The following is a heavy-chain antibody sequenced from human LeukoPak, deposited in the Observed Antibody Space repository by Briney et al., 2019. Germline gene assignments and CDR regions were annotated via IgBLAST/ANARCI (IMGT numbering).Heavy chain of an antibody. CDR3: ARAIEVGAMTPFDY. J-gene: IGHJ4*02. Sequence: SETLSLTCTVSGYSISSGYYWGWLRQPPGKGLEWIREISHSGATHYNPSLKSRLTLSVDTSKNQFSLKLTSVTAADTAVYYCARAIEVGAMTPFDYWGQGTLVTVSS. CDR2: ISHSGAT. CDR1: GYSISSGYY. D-gene: IGHD1-26*01. V-gene: IGHV4-38-2*02.